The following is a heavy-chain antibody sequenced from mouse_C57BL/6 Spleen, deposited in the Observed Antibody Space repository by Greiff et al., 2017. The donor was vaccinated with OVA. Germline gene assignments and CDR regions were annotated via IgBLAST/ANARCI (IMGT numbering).Heavy chain of an antibody. Sequence: EVKLEESGPGLVKPSQSLSLTCSVTGYSITSGYYWNWIRQFPGNKLEWMGYISYDGSNNYNPSLKNRISITRDTSKNQFFLKLNSVTTEDTATYYCARVNYYGSSPYYFDYWGQGTTLTVSS. CDR1: GYSITSGYY. CDR2: ISYDGSN. V-gene: IGHV3-6*01. D-gene: IGHD1-1*01. CDR3: ARVNYYGSSPYYFDY. J-gene: IGHJ2*01.